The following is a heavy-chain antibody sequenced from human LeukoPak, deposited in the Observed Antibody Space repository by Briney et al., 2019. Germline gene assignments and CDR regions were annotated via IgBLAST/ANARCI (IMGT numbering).Heavy chain of an antibody. D-gene: IGHD3-22*01. V-gene: IGHV3-21*01. CDR1: GFTFSSYS. CDR2: ISSSSSYI. Sequence: GGSLRLSCAASGFTFSSYSMNWVRQAPGKGLEWVSSISSSSSYIYYADSVKGRFTISRDNAKNSLYLQMNSLRAEDTAVYYCARDRIRVTYYYGSSGYYPGFDYWGQGTLVTVSS. CDR3: ARDRIRVTYYYGSSGYYPGFDY. J-gene: IGHJ4*02.